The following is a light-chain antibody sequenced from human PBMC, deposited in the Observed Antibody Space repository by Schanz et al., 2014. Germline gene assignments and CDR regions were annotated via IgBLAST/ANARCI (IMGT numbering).Light chain of an antibody. CDR1: QSISSW. V-gene: IGKV1-5*03. CDR3: QQYNTYSPT. Sequence: DIQMTQSPSTLSASVGDRVTITCRASQSISSWLAWYQQKPGKAPKLLIYKASSLESGVPSRFSGSGSGTTFTLTISSLQPDDYGTYYCQQYNTYSPTFGQGTRVEVK. CDR2: KAS. J-gene: IGKJ1*01.